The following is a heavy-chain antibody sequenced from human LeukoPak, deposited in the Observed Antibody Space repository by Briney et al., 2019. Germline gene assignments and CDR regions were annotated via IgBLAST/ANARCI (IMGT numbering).Heavy chain of an antibody. J-gene: IGHJ4*02. CDR3: AVGLGSSGTFDY. CDR1: GGSISSSSYY. D-gene: IGHD3-22*01. CDR2: IYYSGST. Sequence: SETLSLTCTVSGGSISSSSYYWGWIRQPPGKGLEWIGSIYYSGSTYYNPSLKSRVTISVDTSKNQFSLKLSSVTAADTAVYYCAVGLGSSGTFDYWGQGTLVTVSS. V-gene: IGHV4-39*07.